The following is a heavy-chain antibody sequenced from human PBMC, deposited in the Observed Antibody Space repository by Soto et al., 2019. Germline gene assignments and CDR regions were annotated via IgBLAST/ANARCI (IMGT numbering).Heavy chain of an antibody. CDR1: GGSISSSSYA. J-gene: IGHJ6*02. CDR3: ARQVPYYYGIDV. Sequence: SETLSLTCTVSGGSISSSSYAWGCIPQTTGKGFGWSGSIYDSGSTYYTTSLKSRGTISVDTSKNQFSLNLGSVNAADTAVYYSARQVPYYYGIDVWGQGTTVTVSS. D-gene: IGHD1-1*01. V-gene: IGHV4-39*01. CDR2: IYDSGST.